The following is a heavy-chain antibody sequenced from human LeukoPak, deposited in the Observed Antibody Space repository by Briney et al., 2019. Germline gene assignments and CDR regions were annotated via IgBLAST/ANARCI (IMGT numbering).Heavy chain of an antibody. J-gene: IGHJ4*02. CDR1: GGSFSGYY. Sequence: SETLSLTCAVYGGSFSGYYWSWIRQPPGKGLEWIGYIYYSGSTNYNPSLKSRVTISVDTSKNQFSLKLSSVTAADTAVYYCARDDNYGTFDYWGQGTLVTVSS. D-gene: IGHD4-17*01. CDR3: ARDDNYGTFDY. CDR2: IYYSGST. V-gene: IGHV4-59*01.